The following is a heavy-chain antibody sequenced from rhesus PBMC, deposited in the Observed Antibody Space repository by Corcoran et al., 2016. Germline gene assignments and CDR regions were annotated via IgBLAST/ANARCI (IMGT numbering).Heavy chain of an antibody. D-gene: IGHD5-24*01. J-gene: IGHJ4*01. Sequence: QPQLQESGPGLVKPSETLSVTCAVSGGSISSSYWSWIRQAPGKGLEWIGEIYGSGSSTNYNPSLKSRVTLSVDTSQNQLSLKLSSVTAADTAVYYCARDTAGTFRYWGQGVLVTVSS. CDR2: IYGSGSST. V-gene: IGHV4-169*02. CDR3: ARDTAGTFRY. CDR1: GGSISSSY.